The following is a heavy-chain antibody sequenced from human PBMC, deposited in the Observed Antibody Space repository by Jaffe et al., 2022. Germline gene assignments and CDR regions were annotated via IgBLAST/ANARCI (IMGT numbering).Heavy chain of an antibody. CDR3: AREYLGGNNYYYYYYMDV. Sequence: QVQLQESGPGLVKPSQTLSLTCTVSGGSISSGSYYWSWIRQPAGKGLEWIGRIYTSGSTNYNPSLKSRVTISVDTSKNQFSLKLSSVTAADTAVYYCAREYLGGNNYYYYYYMDVWGKGTTVTVSS. J-gene: IGHJ6*03. CDR1: GGSISSGSYY. CDR2: IYTSGST. V-gene: IGHV4-61*02. D-gene: IGHD1-26*01.